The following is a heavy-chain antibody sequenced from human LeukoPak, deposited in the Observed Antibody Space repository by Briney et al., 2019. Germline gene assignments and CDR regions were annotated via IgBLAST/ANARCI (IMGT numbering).Heavy chain of an antibody. D-gene: IGHD2-15*01. J-gene: IGHJ3*02. Sequence: PGGSLRLSCAAPGFTFSSYWMHWVRQAPGKGLVWVSRINSDGSSTSYADSVKGRFTTSRDNAKNTVYLQMNSLRAEDTAVYYCAREGDVVVAAKDAFDIWGQGTMVTVSS. CDR1: GFTFSSYW. CDR2: INSDGSST. V-gene: IGHV3-74*01. CDR3: AREGDVVVAAKDAFDI.